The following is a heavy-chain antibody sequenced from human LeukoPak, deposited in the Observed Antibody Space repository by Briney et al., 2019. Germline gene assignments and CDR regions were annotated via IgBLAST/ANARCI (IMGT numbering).Heavy chain of an antibody. J-gene: IGHJ6*03. CDR2: ISHSVST. CDR3: ARRGWSRPRYDYYMDL. Sequence: PSETLSLTCAVYVGSFNNYYWNWIRQAPGKGLEWIGEISHSVSTNYNPSLKSRVTMSVDTSKNQFSLKLSSLSAADTAIYYCARRGWSRPRYDYYMDLWGVGTTVTDAS. V-gene: IGHV4-34*01. CDR1: VGSFNNYY. D-gene: IGHD2-15*01.